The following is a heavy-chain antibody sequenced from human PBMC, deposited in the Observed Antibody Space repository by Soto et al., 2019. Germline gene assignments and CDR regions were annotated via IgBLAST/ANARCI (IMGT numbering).Heavy chain of an antibody. CDR3: ARANITGTTGYHYYGMEV. CDR2: ISYDGSNK. J-gene: IGHJ6*02. V-gene: IGHV3-30-3*01. Sequence: GGSLRLSCAASGFTFSSYAMHWVRQAPGKGLEWVAVISYDGSNKYYADSVKGRFTISRDNSKNTLYLQMNSLRAEDTAVYYCARANITGTTGYHYYGMEVWGQGTPVTVSS. D-gene: IGHD1-20*01. CDR1: GFTFSSYA.